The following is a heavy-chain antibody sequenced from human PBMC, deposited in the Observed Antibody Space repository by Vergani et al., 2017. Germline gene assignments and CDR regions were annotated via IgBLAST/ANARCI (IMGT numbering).Heavy chain of an antibody. CDR1: GFTFSSYG. CDR2: ISYDGSNK. V-gene: IGHV3-30*03. D-gene: IGHD1-26*01. CDR3: ARDGSVGAGGGGLDY. Sequence: QVQLVESGGGVVQPGRSLRLSCAASGFTFSSYGMHWVRQAPGKGLEWVAVISYDGSNKYYADSVKGRFTISRDNSKNTLYLQMNSLRAEDTAVYYCARDGSVGAGGGGLDYWGQGTLVTVSS. J-gene: IGHJ4*02.